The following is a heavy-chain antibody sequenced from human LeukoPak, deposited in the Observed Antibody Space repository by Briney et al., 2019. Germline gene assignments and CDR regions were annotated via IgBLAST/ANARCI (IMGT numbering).Heavy chain of an antibody. D-gene: IGHD3-10*01. CDR1: GFTFSNYA. V-gene: IGHV3-23*01. CDR2: ISGSGGST. Sequence: PGRSLRLSCAASGFTFSNYAMHWVRQAPGKGLEWVSAISGSGGSTYYADSVKGRFTISRDNSKNTLYLQMNSLRAEDTAVYYCAKDHDSRGWHGSGLDYWGQGTLVTVSS. J-gene: IGHJ4*02. CDR3: AKDHDSRGWHGSGLDY.